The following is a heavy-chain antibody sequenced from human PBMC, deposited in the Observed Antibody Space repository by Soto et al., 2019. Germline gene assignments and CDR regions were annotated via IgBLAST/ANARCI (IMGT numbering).Heavy chain of an antibody. CDR3: AKDFSDSSGYYPLAY. V-gene: IGHV3-64*04. Sequence: PGGSLRLSCSASGFTFSNYDMVWVRQAPGKGLEYISAITRNSHIIYYADSVKGRFTISRDNAKNSLYLQMNSLRAEDTALYYCAKDFSDSSGYYPLAYWGQGTLVTVSS. CDR2: ITRNSHII. D-gene: IGHD3-22*01. J-gene: IGHJ4*02. CDR1: GFTFSNYD.